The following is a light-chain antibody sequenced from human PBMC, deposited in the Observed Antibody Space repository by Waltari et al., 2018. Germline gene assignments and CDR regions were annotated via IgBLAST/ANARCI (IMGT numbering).Light chain of an antibody. CDR1: QDISNY. J-gene: IGKJ4*01. V-gene: IGKV1-33*01. Sequence: DIQMTQSPSSLSASVGDRVTITCQASQDISNYVNWYQQKPGKTPKHLIYDASNLETGVPSRFSGSGSGTDFTFTISSLQPEDIATYYCQQYDNLITFGGGTKVEIK. CDR2: DAS. CDR3: QQYDNLIT.